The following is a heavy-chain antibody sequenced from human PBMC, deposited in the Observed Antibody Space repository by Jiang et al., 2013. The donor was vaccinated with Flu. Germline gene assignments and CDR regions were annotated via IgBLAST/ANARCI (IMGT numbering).Heavy chain of an antibody. D-gene: IGHD6-6*01. CDR1: GGSFSGYY. Sequence: LLKPSETLSLTCAVYGGSFSGYYWSWIRQPPGKGLEWIGEINHSGSTNYNPSLKSRVTISVDTSKNQFSLKLSSVTAADTAVYYCARGSRARPKGWWFDPWGQGTLVTVSS. CDR3: ARGSRARPKGWWFDP. J-gene: IGHJ5*02. CDR2: INHSGST. V-gene: IGHV4-34*01.